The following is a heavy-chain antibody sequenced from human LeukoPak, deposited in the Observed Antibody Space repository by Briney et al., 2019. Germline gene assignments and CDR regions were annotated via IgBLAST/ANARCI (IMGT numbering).Heavy chain of an antibody. V-gene: IGHV4-34*01. CDR1: GGSFSGYY. Sequence: PSETLSLTCAVYGGSFSGYYWSWIRQPPGKGLEWIGEINHSGSTNYNPSLKSRVTISVDTSKNQFSLKLSSVPAADTAGYYCAGDIGGCYYCWELHVWGEGTSVTASP. CDR3: AGDIGGCYYCWELHV. D-gene: IGHD2-15*01. CDR2: INHSGST. J-gene: IGHJ6*04.